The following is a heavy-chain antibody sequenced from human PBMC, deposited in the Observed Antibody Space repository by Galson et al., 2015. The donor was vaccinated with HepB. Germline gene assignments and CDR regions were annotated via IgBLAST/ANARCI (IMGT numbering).Heavy chain of an antibody. CDR3: AKTQQLGIDAMDV. J-gene: IGHJ6*02. CDR2: ISGSGGST. V-gene: IGHV3-23*01. Sequence: SLRLSCAASGFTFSSYVMSWVRQAPGKGLEWVSGISGSGGSTYSADSVKGRFTISRDNSKNTVYLQMNSLTADDTAEYYCAKTQQLGIDAMDVWGQGTTVTVSS. CDR1: GFTFSSYV. D-gene: IGHD4-11*01.